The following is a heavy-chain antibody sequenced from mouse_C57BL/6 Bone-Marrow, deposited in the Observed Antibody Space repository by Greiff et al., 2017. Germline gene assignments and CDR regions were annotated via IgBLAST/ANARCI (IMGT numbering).Heavy chain of an antibody. V-gene: IGHV14-4*01. CDR2: IDPENGDT. Sequence: EVKLMESGAELVRPGASVKLSCTASGFNIKDDYMHWVKQRPEQGLEWIGWIDPENGDTEYASKFPGKATITADTSSNTAYLQLSSLTSEDTAVYYCTVDLWAHKYYFDYWGQGTTLTVSS. CDR3: TVDLWAHKYYFDY. D-gene: IGHD6-1*01. J-gene: IGHJ2*01. CDR1: GFNIKDDY.